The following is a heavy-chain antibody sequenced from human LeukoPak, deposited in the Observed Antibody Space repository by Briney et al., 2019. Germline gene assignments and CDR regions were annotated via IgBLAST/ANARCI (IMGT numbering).Heavy chain of an antibody. CDR2: ISSSSSYI. J-gene: IGHJ4*02. D-gene: IGHD2-2*01. CDR3: ARDCSSTSCYLDF. Sequence: GGSLRLSCGASGFTFSSYSMNWVRQAPRKGLEWVSSISSSSSYIYYADSVKGRFTISRDNAKNSLYLQMNSLRAEDTAVYYCARDCSSTSCYLDFWGQGTLVTVSS. CDR1: GFTFSSYS. V-gene: IGHV3-21*01.